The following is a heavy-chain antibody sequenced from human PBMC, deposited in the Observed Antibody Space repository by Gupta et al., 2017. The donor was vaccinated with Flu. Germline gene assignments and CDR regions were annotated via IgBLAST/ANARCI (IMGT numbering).Heavy chain of an antibody. Sequence: EVQLVESGGGLVKPGGSLRLSCAASGFTFSKAWMSWVRQAPGKGLEWVGRIKSKTDGGTTDYAAPVKGRFTISRDDSKNTLYLQMNSLKTEDTAVYYCTTGYSGSYYVYNWFDPWGQGTLVTVSS. CDR2: IKSKTDGGTT. D-gene: IGHD1-26*01. CDR3: TTGYSGSYYVYNWFDP. CDR1: GFTFSKAW. J-gene: IGHJ5*02. V-gene: IGHV3-15*01.